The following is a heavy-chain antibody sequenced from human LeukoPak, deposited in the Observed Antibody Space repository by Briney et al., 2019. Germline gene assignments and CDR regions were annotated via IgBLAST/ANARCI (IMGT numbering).Heavy chain of an antibody. V-gene: IGHV1-2*02. CDR3: ARDWSVGIRDDY. CDR2: IYPNSGGT. D-gene: IGHD3-3*01. Sequence: ASVKVSCKASGYSFTAYYIHWVRQAPGQGLEWMGWIYPNSGGTNYARKYRGRVTLTRDTSISTAYMELSRLRSDDTAVYYCARDWSVGIRDDYWGQGTLVTVSS. J-gene: IGHJ4*02. CDR1: GYSFTAYY.